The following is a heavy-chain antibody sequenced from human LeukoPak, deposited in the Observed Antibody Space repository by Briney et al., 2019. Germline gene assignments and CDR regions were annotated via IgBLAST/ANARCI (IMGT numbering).Heavy chain of an antibody. Sequence: ASVKVSCKASGYTFTGYYMHWVRQAPGQGLEWVGWINPNSGGTNYAQKFQGRVTMTRDTSISTAYMELSRLRSDDTAVYYCAKANKQWEPPLDAFDIWGQGTMVTVSS. D-gene: IGHD1-26*01. CDR2: INPNSGGT. CDR1: GYTFTGYY. J-gene: IGHJ3*02. V-gene: IGHV1-2*02. CDR3: AKANKQWEPPLDAFDI.